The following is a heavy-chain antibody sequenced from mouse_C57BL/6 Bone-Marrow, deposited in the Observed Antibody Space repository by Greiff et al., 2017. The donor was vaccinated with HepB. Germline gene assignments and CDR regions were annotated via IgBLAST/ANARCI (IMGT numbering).Heavy chain of an antibody. V-gene: IGHV1-61*01. CDR3: ARRGWLLSFAY. Sequence: LQQPGAELVRPGSSVKLSCKASGYTFTSYWMDWVKQRPGQGLEWIGNIYPSDSETHYNQKFKYKATLTVDKSSSTAYMQLSSLTSEASAVYYCARRGWLLSFAYWGQGTLVTVSA. D-gene: IGHD2-3*01. CDR2: IYPSDSET. CDR1: GYTFTSYW. J-gene: IGHJ3*01.